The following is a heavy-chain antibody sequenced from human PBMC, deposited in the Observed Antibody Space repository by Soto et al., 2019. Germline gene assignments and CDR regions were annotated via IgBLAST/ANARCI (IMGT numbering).Heavy chain of an antibody. CDR1: GFTFRNYG. J-gene: IGHJ6*02. V-gene: IGHV3-33*03. CDR2: IWYDGSNK. CDR3: ATNYFDSSGYPRGYYYYGMDV. Sequence: LRLSCAASGFTFRNYGMNWVRQAPGKGLEWVAIIWYDGSNKHYADSVKGRFTISRDNPKNMLYLQMNSLRAEDTAVYFCATNYFDSSGYPRGYYYYGMDVWGQGTTVTVSS. D-gene: IGHD3-22*01.